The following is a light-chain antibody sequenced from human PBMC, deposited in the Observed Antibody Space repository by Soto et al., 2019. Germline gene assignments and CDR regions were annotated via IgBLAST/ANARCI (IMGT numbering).Light chain of an antibody. Sequence: DIQMTQSPSSLSASVGGRVTITCRPSQGISTYLVWYQQKPGTVPKLLIFAASTLQSGVPSRFRGSGSGTDFTLTISSLQPEDVATYYCQNYNGAPWTFGQGTKVEIK. CDR3: QNYNGAPWT. J-gene: IGKJ1*01. CDR2: AAS. CDR1: QGISTY. V-gene: IGKV1-27*01.